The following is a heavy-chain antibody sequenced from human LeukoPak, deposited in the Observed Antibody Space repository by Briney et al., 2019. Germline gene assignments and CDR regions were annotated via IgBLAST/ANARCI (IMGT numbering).Heavy chain of an antibody. D-gene: IGHD2/OR15-2a*01. J-gene: IGHJ6*02. V-gene: IGHV3-21*01. CDR1: GFTFSRYS. Sequence: PGGSLRLSCAASGFTFSRYSMNWVRQAPGKGLEWVSSISSSSSYIYYADSVKGRFTISRDNAKNSLYLQMNSLRAEDTAVYYCARSMAQGDYYYYGMDVWGQGTMVTVSS. CDR2: ISSSSSYI. CDR3: ARSMAQGDYYYYGMDV.